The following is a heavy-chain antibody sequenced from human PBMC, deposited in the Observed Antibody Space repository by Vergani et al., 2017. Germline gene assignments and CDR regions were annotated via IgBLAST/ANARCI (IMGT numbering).Heavy chain of an antibody. Sequence: QVQLQESGPGLVKPSRTLSLTCTVSGGSISSDGYYWSWIRQHPGRGLEWIGYIYYSGSTYYNPSLKSRVTISVDTSKNQFSLKLSSVTAADTAVYYCARDIGSSFDYWGQGTLVTVSS. CDR1: GGSISSDGYY. CDR2: IYYSGST. V-gene: IGHV4-31*03. CDR3: ARDIGSSFDY. D-gene: IGHD2-15*01. J-gene: IGHJ4*02.